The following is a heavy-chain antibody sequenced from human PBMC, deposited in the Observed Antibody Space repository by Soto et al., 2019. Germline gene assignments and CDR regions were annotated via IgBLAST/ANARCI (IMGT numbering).Heavy chain of an antibody. J-gene: IGHJ4*02. Sequence: GESLKISCKGSRYNFTSYWIGWVRQMPGKGLEWMGIIYPGDSDTRYSPSFQGQVTISADKSISSAYLHWTSLKASDTAMYYCARQAYSGKYYGFYFDFWGPGTLVTVSS. CDR1: RYNFTSYW. V-gene: IGHV5-51*01. CDR3: ARQAYSGKYYGFYFDF. CDR2: IYPGDSDT. D-gene: IGHD1-26*01.